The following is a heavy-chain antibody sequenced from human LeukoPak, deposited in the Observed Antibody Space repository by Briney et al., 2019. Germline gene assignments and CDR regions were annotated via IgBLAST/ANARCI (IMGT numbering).Heavy chain of an antibody. J-gene: IGHJ6*03. CDR1: GYTFTGYY. CDR3: ARDTELQIAAAGPYYYYMDV. V-gene: IGHV1-2*02. D-gene: IGHD6-13*01. CDR2: INPNSGGT. Sequence: ASVKVSCKASGYTFTGYYMHWVRQAPGQGLEWMGWINPNSGGTNYAQKFQGRVTMTRDTSIGTAYMELSRLRSDDTAVYYCARDTELQIAAAGPYYYYMDVWGKGTTVTVSS.